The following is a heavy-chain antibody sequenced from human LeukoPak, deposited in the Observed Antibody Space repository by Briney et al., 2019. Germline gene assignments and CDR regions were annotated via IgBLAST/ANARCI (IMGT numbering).Heavy chain of an antibody. CDR3: ARRPPYNWNDGYNWFDP. D-gene: IGHD1-1*01. J-gene: IGHJ5*02. CDR2: MNPNSGNT. CDR1: GYTFTSYD. Sequence: ASVKVSCKASGYTFTSYDINWVRQATGQGLEWMGWMNPNSGNTDYAQKLQGRVTMTTDTSTSTAYVELRSLRSDDTAVYYCARRPPYNWNDGYNWFDPWGQGTLVTVSS. V-gene: IGHV1-8*01.